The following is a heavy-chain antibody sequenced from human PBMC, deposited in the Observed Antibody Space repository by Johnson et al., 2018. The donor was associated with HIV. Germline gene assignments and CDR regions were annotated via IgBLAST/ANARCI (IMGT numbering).Heavy chain of an antibody. D-gene: IGHD3-10*01. CDR1: GFTFSDYY. J-gene: IGHJ3*02. Sequence: QVQLVESGGRLVKPGGSLRLSCVASGFTFSDYYMSWIRQAPGKGLEWVSYISSSGTIKYYADSVKGRFTVSRDNAKNSLYLQMNSLRAEDTAVYYCAGGYGSGSGDAFDIWGQGTMVTVSS. V-gene: IGHV3-11*04. CDR3: AGGYGSGSGDAFDI. CDR2: ISSSGTIK.